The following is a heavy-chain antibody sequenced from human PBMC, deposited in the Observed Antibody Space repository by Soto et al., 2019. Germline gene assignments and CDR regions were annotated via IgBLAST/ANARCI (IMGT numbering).Heavy chain of an antibody. J-gene: IGHJ3*02. V-gene: IGHV3-23*01. Sequence: GGSLRLSCAASGFTFRNYGMGWVRQVPGKGLEWVSSTTGVDGSRNYADSVKGRFTISRDNSKNTLYLQMNSLRAEDTAIYYCAKELNSRNYYDSSAYGGGAFDIWGQGTMVTVSS. CDR3: AKELNSRNYYDSSAYGGGAFDI. CDR2: TTGVDGSR. D-gene: IGHD3-22*01. CDR1: GFTFRNYG.